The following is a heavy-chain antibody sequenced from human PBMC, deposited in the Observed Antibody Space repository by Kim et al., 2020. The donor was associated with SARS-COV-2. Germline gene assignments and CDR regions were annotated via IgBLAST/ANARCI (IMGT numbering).Heavy chain of an antibody. CDR2: INSDGSNT. J-gene: IGHJ4*02. CDR1: GFTFSSYW. Sequence: GGSLRLSCAASGFTFSSYWMHWVRQAPGKGLVWVSRINSDGSNTNYADSVKGRFTISRDNAKNTLYLQMNSLSSEDTAVYYCARDGEWIQLWLRFDYWGQGTLVTVSS. CDR3: ARDGEWIQLWLRFDY. D-gene: IGHD5-18*01. V-gene: IGHV3-74*01.